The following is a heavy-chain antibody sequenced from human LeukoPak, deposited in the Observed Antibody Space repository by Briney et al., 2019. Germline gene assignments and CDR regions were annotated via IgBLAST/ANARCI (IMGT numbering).Heavy chain of an antibody. D-gene: IGHD6-19*01. CDR3: AKDRYSSGWYGIDY. V-gene: IGHV3-30*18. CDR2: ISYDGSNK. CDR1: GFTFSNNA. J-gene: IGHJ4*02. Sequence: GRSLRLSCAASGFTFSNNAMHWVRQAPGKGLEWVAVISYDGSNKYNADSVKGRFTISRDNSKNTLYLQMDSLSAEDTAVYYCAKDRYSSGWYGIDYWGQGTLLTVSS.